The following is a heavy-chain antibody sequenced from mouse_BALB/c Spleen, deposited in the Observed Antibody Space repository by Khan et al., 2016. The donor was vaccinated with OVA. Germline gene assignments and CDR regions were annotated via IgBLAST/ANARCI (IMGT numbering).Heavy chain of an antibody. CDR3: ARRTTEDALDY. J-gene: IGHJ4*01. D-gene: IGHD2-14*01. V-gene: IGHV1-4*01. Sequence: QVRLQQSGAELARPGASVKMSCKASGYTFTSHTMHWVKQRPGQGLEWIGYINPRSGYTQYNQKLNDKATLTADISSSTAYMQLSSLTSEDSAVYYCARRTTEDALDYWGQGTSVTVSS. CDR1: GYTFTSHT. CDR2: INPRSGYT.